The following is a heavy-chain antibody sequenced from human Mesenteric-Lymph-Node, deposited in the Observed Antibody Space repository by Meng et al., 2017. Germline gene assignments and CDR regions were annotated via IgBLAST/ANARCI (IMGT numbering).Heavy chain of an antibody. J-gene: IGHJ4*02. CDR1: GFTFSSYA. Sequence: GESLKISCAASGFTFSSYAMSWVRQAPGKGLEWVSAISGSGGSTYYADSVKGRFTISRDNSKNTLYLQMNSLRAEDTAVYYCAKVLPALDFWSGSEFGYWGQGTLVTVSS. CDR3: AKVLPALDFWSGSEFGY. V-gene: IGHV3-23*01. D-gene: IGHD3-3*01. CDR2: ISGSGGST.